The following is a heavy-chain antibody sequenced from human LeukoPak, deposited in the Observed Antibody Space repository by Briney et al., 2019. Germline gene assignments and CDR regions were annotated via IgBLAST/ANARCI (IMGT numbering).Heavy chain of an antibody. J-gene: IGHJ3*02. Sequence: GGSLRLSCAASGFTFSDYYMSWIRQAPGKGLEWVSYISSSGSTIYYADSVKGRFTISRDNAKNSLYLQMNSLRAEDTAVYYCARERGEWLQLNGPNDAFDIWGQGTMVTVSS. CDR2: ISSSGSTI. CDR1: GFTFSDYY. CDR3: ARERGEWLQLNGPNDAFDI. D-gene: IGHD5-24*01. V-gene: IGHV3-11*01.